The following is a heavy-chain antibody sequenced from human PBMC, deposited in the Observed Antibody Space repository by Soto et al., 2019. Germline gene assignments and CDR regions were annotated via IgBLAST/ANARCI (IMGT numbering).Heavy chain of an antibody. CDR1: GFTFSSYA. D-gene: IGHD6-19*01. CDR2: ISGSGGST. CDR3: AKDSSGWYWASHFDY. J-gene: IGHJ4*02. V-gene: IGHV3-23*01. Sequence: GGSLRLSCAASGFTFSSYAMSWVRQAPGKGLEWVSAISGSGGSTYYADSVKGRFTISRDNSKNTLYLQMNSLRAEDTAVYYCAKDSSGWYWASHFDYWGQGTLVTVSS.